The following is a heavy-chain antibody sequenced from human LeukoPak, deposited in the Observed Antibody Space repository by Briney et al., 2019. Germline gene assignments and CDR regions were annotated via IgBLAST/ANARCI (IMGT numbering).Heavy chain of an antibody. CDR2: INPNIGGT. V-gene: IGHV1-2*02. J-gene: IGHJ4*02. CDR1: GYTLSNYY. CDR3: AREVGDLKYYFDY. D-gene: IGHD2-21*02. Sequence: ASVKVSCKASGYTLSNYYLHWVRQAPGQGLEWMGWINPNIGGTNFAQKFQGRVTMTRDTSISTAYMELSGLRSDDTAVYYCAREVGDLKYYFDYWGQGTLVTVSS.